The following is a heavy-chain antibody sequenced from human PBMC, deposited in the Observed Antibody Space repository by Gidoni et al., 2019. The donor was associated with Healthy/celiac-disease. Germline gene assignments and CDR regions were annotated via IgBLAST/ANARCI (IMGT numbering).Heavy chain of an antibody. V-gene: IGHV3-21*01. CDR1: GFTFSSSS. D-gene: IGHD5-18*01. Sequence: EVQLVESGGGLVKPGGSLRLSCAASGFTFSSSSMNWVRQAPGKGLEWFSSISSSSSYIYYADSVKDRFTISRDNAKNSLYLQMNSLRAEDTAVYYCARSGYSYGFEVVRDYGMDVWGQGTTVTVSS. CDR2: ISSSSSYI. CDR3: ARSGYSYGFEVVRDYGMDV. J-gene: IGHJ6*02.